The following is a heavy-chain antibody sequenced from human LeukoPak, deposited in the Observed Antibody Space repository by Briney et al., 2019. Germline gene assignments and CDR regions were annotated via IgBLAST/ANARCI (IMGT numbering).Heavy chain of an antibody. V-gene: IGHV4-39*01. CDR3: VYYYGSGSVEY. Sequence: PSETLSLTCTVSGGSITSSNYYWGWVRQPPGRGLEWLGSFYYSGSTNYNPSLKSRVTISVDTSKNQFSLKLSSVTAADTAVYYCVYYYGSGSVEYWGQGTLVTVSP. CDR1: GGSITSSNYY. D-gene: IGHD3-10*01. CDR2: FYYSGST. J-gene: IGHJ4*02.